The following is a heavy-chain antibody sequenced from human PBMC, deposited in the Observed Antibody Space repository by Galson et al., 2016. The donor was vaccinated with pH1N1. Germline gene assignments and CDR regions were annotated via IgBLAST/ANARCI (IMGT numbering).Heavy chain of an antibody. CDR1: GYTFIVHY. J-gene: IGHJ5*02. V-gene: IGHV1-2*02. D-gene: IGHD3-10*01. Sequence: SVKVSCKASGYTFIVHYIHWARQAPGHGLERMGWINPNSGGTNYAQNFQGRVALTRDTSINTAYMELSSPTSDDTAVYYCATGSGNSWFDPWGQGTLVTVSS. CDR2: INPNSGGT. CDR3: ATGSGNSWFDP.